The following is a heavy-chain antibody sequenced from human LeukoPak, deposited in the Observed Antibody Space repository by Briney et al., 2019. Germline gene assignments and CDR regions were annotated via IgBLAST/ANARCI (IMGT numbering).Heavy chain of an antibody. CDR2: TYYSGST. J-gene: IGHJ6*03. CDR1: GGSISSSSYY. CDR3: ARIHYYHYYMDV. V-gene: IGHV4-39*01. Sequence: SETLSLTCTVSGGSISSSSYYWGWIRQPPGKGLEWIGSTYYSGSTYYNPSLKSRVTISVDTSKNQFSLKLSSVTAADTAVYYCARIHYYHYYMDVWGKGTTVTISS.